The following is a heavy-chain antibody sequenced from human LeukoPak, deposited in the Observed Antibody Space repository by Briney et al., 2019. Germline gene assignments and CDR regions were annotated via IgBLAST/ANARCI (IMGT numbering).Heavy chain of an antibody. CDR3: ARRTSNPVGAIDY. CDR1: GGSISISNYY. CDR2: ISYSGT. V-gene: IGHV4-39*01. Sequence: KPSETLSLTCTVSGGSISISNYYWGWIRQPPGRGLEWIGSISYSGTYYNPSLKSRLTISVDTSKNHFPLNLRSVTAADTAVYYCARRTSNPVGAIDYWGQGTLVTVSS. J-gene: IGHJ4*02. D-gene: IGHD1-26*01.